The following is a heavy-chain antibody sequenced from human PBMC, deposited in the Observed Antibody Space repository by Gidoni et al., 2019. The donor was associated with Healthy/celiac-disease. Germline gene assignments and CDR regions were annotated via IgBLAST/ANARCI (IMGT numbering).Heavy chain of an antibody. CDR1: GYTFTRYA. J-gene: IGHJ4*02. D-gene: IGHD3-22*01. CDR3: ARDNYDSSGYYYGNFDY. CDR2: INAGTGTP. V-gene: IGHV1-3*01. Sequence: QVQREQSGAEVKKPGASVKVSSKASGYTFTRYAMHWVRQATGQSLEWMGWINAGTGTPKYSHKFHGRVTITRDTSASTAYMELSSLRSEDTAVYYCARDNYDSSGYYYGNFDYWGQGTLVTVSS.